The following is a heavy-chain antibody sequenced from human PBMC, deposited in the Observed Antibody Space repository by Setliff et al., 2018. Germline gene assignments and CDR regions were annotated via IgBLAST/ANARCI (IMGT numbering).Heavy chain of an antibody. J-gene: IGHJ3*02. V-gene: IGHV3-74*01. Sequence: GGSLRLSCAASGFTFSNYWMHWVRQAPGKGLVWVSRIYSDGNTTNYADSVKGRFTISRDNAKNTLYLQMNSLRAEDTAVYYCIRDTSGRDAFDIWGQGTMVTVSS. CDR1: GFTFSNYW. D-gene: IGHD6-19*01. CDR2: IYSDGNTT. CDR3: IRDTSGRDAFDI.